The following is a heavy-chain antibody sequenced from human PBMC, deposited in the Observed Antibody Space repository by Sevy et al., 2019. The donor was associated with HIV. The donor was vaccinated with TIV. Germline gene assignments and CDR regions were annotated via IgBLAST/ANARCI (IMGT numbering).Heavy chain of an antibody. CDR3: ARELTRLYGMDV. D-gene: IGHD3-16*01. CDR1: GFTVSSNY. V-gene: IGHV3-53*01. J-gene: IGHJ6*02. CDR2: IYSGGST. Sequence: GGSLRLSCAASGFTVSSNYMSWVRQAPGKGLEWVSVIYSGGSTYYANSVKGRLTISRDNSKNTLYLQMNSLRAEGTAVYYCARELTRLYGMDVWGQGTTVTVSS.